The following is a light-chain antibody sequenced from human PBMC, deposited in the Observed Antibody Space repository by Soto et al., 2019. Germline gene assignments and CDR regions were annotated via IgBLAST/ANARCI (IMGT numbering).Light chain of an antibody. CDR1: QNISKY. CDR2: DVS. CDR3: QQFDNLPLT. Sequence: DIQMTQSPSSLSASVGDRVTITCQASQNISKYLNWYQQKPGKAPKILIYDVSVLEAGVPSRFSGGGSGTHFTLTISSLQAEDAATDYCQQFDNLPLTFAGGTKVEIK. V-gene: IGKV1-33*01. J-gene: IGKJ4*01.